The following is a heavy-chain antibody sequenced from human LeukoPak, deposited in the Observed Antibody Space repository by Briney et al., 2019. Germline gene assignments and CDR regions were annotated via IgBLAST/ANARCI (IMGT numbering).Heavy chain of an antibody. J-gene: IGHJ5*02. CDR2: IYHSGST. Sequence: SETLSLTCAVSGDSISGSHWWTCVRQPPGKGLEWIGEIYHSGSTNYNPSLKSRVTISVDKSENHFSLTLRSVTAADTAVYYCAKSGDYRFDPWGQGTLVTVSP. CDR3: AKSGDYRFDP. CDR1: GDSISGSHW. D-gene: IGHD4-11*01. V-gene: IGHV4-4*02.